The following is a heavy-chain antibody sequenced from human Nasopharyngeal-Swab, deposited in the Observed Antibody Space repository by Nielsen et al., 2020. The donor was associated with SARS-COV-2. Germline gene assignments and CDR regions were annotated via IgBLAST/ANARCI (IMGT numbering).Heavy chain of an antibody. CDR1: GFTFSSYG. V-gene: IGHV3-33*01. Sequence: LSLTCAASGFTFSSYGMHWVCQAPGKGLEWVAVIWYDGSNKYYADSVKGRFTTSRDNSKNTLYLQMNSLRAEDTAVYYCARGCSSTSCYRSDGMDVWGRGTTVTVSS. J-gene: IGHJ6*02. CDR3: ARGCSSTSCYRSDGMDV. CDR2: IWYDGSNK. D-gene: IGHD2-2*01.